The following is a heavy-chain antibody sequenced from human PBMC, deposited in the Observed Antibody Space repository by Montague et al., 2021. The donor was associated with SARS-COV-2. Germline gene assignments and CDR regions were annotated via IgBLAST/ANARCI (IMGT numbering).Heavy chain of an antibody. D-gene: IGHD6-13*01. CDR1: GFTFNSYS. CDR2: ISSRGNRV. Sequence: SLRLSCAASGFTFNSYSMNWVRQAPGKGLEWVSYISSRGNRVDYVDSVKGRFTISRDNAKNSLYLQMNNLRAEDTAIYYCARATTFLPSAGFYFDHWGQGTLVTVSS. V-gene: IGHV3-48*04. CDR3: ARATTFLPSAGFYFDH. J-gene: IGHJ4*02.